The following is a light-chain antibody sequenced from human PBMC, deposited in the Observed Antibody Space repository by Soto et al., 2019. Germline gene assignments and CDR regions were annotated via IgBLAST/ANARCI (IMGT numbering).Light chain of an antibody. CDR1: QRLSASD. CDR3: QQYGSSGT. J-gene: IGKJ1*01. CDR2: GVS. Sequence: EIILTQSPGTLSLSPGQRATLSFRASQRLSASDIAWYRQKPGQAPKFLIYGVSSRATGIPDRFSGSGSGTDFTLTISRLEPEDFAVYHCQQYGSSGTFGQGTKVDI. V-gene: IGKV3-20*01.